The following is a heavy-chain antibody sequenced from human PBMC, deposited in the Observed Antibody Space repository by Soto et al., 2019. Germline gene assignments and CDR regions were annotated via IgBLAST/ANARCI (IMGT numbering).Heavy chain of an antibody. CDR3: ARGSHPRSINNSGWYFYYYYYGMDV. CDR2: NNHSGST. D-gene: IGHD6-19*01. J-gene: IGHJ6*02. Sequence: SETLSLTCAVYGGSFSGYYWSWIRQPPGKGLEWIGENNHSGSTNYNPSLKSRVTISVDTSKNQFSLKLSSVTAADTAVYYCARGSHPRSINNSGWYFYYYYYGMDVWGQGTTVTVSS. CDR1: GGSFSGYY. V-gene: IGHV4-34*01.